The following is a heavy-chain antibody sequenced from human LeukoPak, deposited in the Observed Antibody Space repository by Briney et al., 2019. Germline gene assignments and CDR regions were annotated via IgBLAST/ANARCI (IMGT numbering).Heavy chain of an antibody. D-gene: IGHD3-10*01. CDR1: GGSISTDY. J-gene: IGHJ4*02. Sequence: PSETLSLTCTVSGGSISTDYWNWIRQPPGKGLEWIGYIYPIGRSNYSPSLTSRVTISADTSKRQFSLKLTSVTAADTAIYYCASFYYGSGLAVDYWGQGILVTVSS. V-gene: IGHV4-4*09. CDR2: IYPIGRS. CDR3: ASFYYGSGLAVDY.